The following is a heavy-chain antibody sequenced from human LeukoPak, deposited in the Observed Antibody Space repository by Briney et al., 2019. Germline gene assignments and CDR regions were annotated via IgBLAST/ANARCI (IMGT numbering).Heavy chain of an antibody. CDR1: GFTFSSYG. Sequence: GGSLRLSCAASGFTFSSYGMHWVRQAPGKGLGWVAVISYDGSNKYYADSVKGRFTISRDNSKNTLYLQMNSLRAEDTAVYYCAKDGDILTGYYVHEYDYWGQGTLVTVSS. V-gene: IGHV3-30*18. CDR2: ISYDGSNK. CDR3: AKDGDILTGYYVHEYDY. D-gene: IGHD3-9*01. J-gene: IGHJ4*02.